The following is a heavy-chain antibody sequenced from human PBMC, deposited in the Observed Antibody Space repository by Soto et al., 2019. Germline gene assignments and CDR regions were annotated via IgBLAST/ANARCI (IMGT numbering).Heavy chain of an antibody. D-gene: IGHD2-2*01. Sequence: PGESLKISCTGVGYSFTSYWIGWVRQMPGKGLEWMGIIYPGDSDTRYSPSFQGQVTISADKSITTAYLQWSSLKASDTAMYYCARGYCTTTICDPWFDPWGPGTLVTVSS. J-gene: IGHJ5*02. CDR1: GYSFTSYW. CDR3: ARGYCTTTICDPWFDP. CDR2: IYPGDSDT. V-gene: IGHV5-51*01.